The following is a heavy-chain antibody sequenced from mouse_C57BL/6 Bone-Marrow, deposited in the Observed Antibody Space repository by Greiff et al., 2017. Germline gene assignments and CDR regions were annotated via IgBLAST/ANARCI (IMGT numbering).Heavy chain of an antibody. V-gene: IGHV1-64*01. CDR1: GYTFTSYW. D-gene: IGHD2-2*01. CDR3: ARAGGYGGNWYFDV. CDR2: IHPNSGST. J-gene: IGHJ1*03. Sequence: VQLQQPGAELVKPGASVKLSCKASGYTFTSYWMHWVKQRPGQGLEWIGMIHPNSGSTNYNEKFKSKATLTVDKSSSTAYMQLSSLTSEDSAVYYCARAGGYGGNWYFDVWGTGTTVTVSS.